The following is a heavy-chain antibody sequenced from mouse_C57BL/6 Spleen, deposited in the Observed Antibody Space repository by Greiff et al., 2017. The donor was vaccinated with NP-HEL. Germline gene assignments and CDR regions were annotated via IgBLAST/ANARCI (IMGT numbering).Heavy chain of an antibody. CDR3: ARRGYGSSSYWYFDV. V-gene: IGHV3-6*01. CDR1: GYSITSGYY. Sequence: EVKLQESGPGLVKPSQSLSLTCSVTGYSITSGYYWNWIRQFPGNKLEWMGYISYDGSNNYNPSLKNRISITRDTSKNQFFLKLNSVTTEDTATYYCARRGYGSSSYWYFDVWGTGTTVTVSS. CDR2: ISYDGSN. D-gene: IGHD1-1*01. J-gene: IGHJ1*03.